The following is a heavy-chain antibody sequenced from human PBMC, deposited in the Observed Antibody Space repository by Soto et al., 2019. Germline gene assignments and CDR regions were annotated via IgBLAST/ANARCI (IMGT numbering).Heavy chain of an antibody. CDR1: GCTFTSYA. V-gene: IGHV1-3*01. J-gene: IGHJ4*02. CDR2: INAGNGNT. Sequence: ASVKVSCKASGCTFTSYAMHWVRQAPGQRLEWMGWINAGNGNTKYSQKFQGRFTISRDDSKNTLYLQMNSLKTEDTAVYYCTTEPYYYDSSGYYRGGYYFDYWGQGTLVTVSS. D-gene: IGHD3-22*01. CDR3: TTEPYYYDSSGYYRGGYYFDY.